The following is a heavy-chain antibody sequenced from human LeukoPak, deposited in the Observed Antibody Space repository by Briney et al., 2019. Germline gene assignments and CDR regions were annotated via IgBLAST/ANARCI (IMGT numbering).Heavy chain of an antibody. V-gene: IGHV5-51*01. Sequence: GESLQISCQVSGYIFTNYWIGWVRQMPGKGLESMGIIYPADSDTTYSPSFQGQVTISADKSISTVYLQWSSLKASDTAMYYCARPGSGTIGIDYWGQGTLVTVSS. D-gene: IGHD3-10*01. CDR2: IYPADSDT. J-gene: IGHJ4*02. CDR1: GYIFTNYW. CDR3: ARPGSGTIGIDY.